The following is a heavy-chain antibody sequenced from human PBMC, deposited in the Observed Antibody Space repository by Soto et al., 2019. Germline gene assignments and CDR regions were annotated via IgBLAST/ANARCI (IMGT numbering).Heavy chain of an antibody. V-gene: IGHV4-30-4*01. CDR1: GGSIISGDYY. CDR3: ARDGGYCTNGVCPDRFDY. CDR2: IYYSGST. D-gene: IGHD2-8*01. J-gene: IGHJ4*02. Sequence: SETLSLTCTVSGGSIISGDYYWSWIRQPPGKGLEWIGYIYYSGSTYYNPSLKSRVTISVDTSKNQFSLKLSSVTAADTAVYYCARDGGYCTNGVCPDRFDYWGQGTLVTVSS.